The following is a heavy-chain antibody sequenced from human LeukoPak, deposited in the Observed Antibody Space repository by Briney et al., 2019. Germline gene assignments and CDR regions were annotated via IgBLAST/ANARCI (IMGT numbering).Heavy chain of an antibody. CDR2: IYVNGIT. D-gene: IGHD3-22*01. J-gene: IGHJ2*01. CDR3: ARRAYYDSSGYHPTSGYFDL. Sequence: SETLSLTCTVSGGSISNYYWNWIRQPPGKGLEWIGYIYVNGITNYSPSLRSRGTISIATSNNQFSLRLASVTAADTAIYYCARRAYYDSSGYHPTSGYFDLWGRGTLVSVS. V-gene: IGHV4-4*08. CDR1: GGSISNYY.